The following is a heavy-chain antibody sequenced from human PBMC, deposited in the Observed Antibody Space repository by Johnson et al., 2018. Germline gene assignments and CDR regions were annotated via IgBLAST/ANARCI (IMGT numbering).Heavy chain of an antibody. Sequence: VQLVQSGGGLVQPGGSLRLSCAGSGFTFSDHYMDWVRQAPGKGLEWVGRIRKKFNSYTTEYAASVQGRFTVSRDDSKNALYLQRNSLKTDATAMYYGVRGASRDYPHGDSWGQGTMGTVAS. V-gene: IGHV3-72*01. J-gene: IGHJ3*02. CDR1: GFTFSDHY. CDR2: IRKKFNSYTT. D-gene: IGHD3-3*01. CDR3: VRGASRDYPHGDS.